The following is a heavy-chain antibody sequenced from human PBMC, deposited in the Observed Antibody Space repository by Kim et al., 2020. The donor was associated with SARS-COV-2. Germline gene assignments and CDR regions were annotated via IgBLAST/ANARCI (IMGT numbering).Heavy chain of an antibody. CDR1: GFTFSNYA. V-gene: IGHV3-23*01. CDR2: IIGFASET. Sequence: GGSLRLSCAASGFTFSNYAMTWVRQAPGKGLEWVSTIIGFASETHYADSVKGRFTITRDKSNSALYLQMNSLRAEDSAVYFCEKKGLSDGPCSWYELFD. J-gene: IGHJ4*01. CDR3: EKKGLSDGPCSWYELFD. D-gene: IGHD3-10*01.